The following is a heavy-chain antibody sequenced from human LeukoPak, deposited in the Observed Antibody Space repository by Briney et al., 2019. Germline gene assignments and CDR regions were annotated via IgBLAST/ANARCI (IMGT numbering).Heavy chain of an antibody. Sequence: GASVKVSCKASGYTFTGYYMHWVRQAPGQGLEWMGWINPNSGGTNYAQKFQGRVTMTRDTSISTAYMELSRLRSDDTAVYYCARGQRSDYGGNSAAFDIWGQGTMVTVSS. J-gene: IGHJ3*02. CDR3: ARGQRSDYGGNSAAFDI. CDR1: GYTFTGYY. V-gene: IGHV1-2*02. D-gene: IGHD4-23*01. CDR2: INPNSGGT.